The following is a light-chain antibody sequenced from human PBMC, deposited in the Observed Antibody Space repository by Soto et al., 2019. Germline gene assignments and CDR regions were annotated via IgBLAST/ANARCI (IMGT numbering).Light chain of an antibody. J-gene: IGKJ1*01. CDR2: WAS. Sequence: DIVMTQSPESLAVSLGERATINCKSSRSVLWTSSNKNYLAWYQQKSGQSPKLLIYWASTRESGVPDRFSGSGSGTDFTLTISSMQAEDVAVYYCQQYYGAWTFGQGTRVEI. CDR3: QQYYGAWT. V-gene: IGKV4-1*01. CDR1: RSVLWTSSNKNY.